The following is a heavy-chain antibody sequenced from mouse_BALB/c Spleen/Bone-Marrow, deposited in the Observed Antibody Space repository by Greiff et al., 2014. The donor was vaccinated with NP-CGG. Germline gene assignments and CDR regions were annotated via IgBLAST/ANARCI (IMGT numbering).Heavy chain of an antibody. Sequence: EVMLVESGGGLVQPGGSLRLSCATSGFTFTDYYMSWVRQPPGKALEWLGFIRNKAKGYTSENSASVKGRFTISRDNSQSILYLQMNTLRAEDSATYYCARDINYDIYWYSDVWGAGTTVTVSS. J-gene: IGHJ1*01. CDR1: GFTFTDYY. V-gene: IGHV7-3*02. CDR3: ARDINYDIYWYSDV. CDR2: IRNKAKGYTS. D-gene: IGHD2-4*01.